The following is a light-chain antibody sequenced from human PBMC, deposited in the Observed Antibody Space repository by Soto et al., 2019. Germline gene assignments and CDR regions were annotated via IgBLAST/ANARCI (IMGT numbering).Light chain of an antibody. CDR2: RNN. CDR1: SSNIGSNY. J-gene: IGLJ2*01. V-gene: IGLV1-47*01. Sequence: QSVLTQPPSASGTPGQRVTISCSGSSSNIGSNYVYWYQQLPGTAPKLLIYRNNQRPSGVPDRFSGSKSGTSASLAISGLRSEDEADYYCAAWDDSVSVGVFGGGTKLTVL. CDR3: AAWDDSVSVGV.